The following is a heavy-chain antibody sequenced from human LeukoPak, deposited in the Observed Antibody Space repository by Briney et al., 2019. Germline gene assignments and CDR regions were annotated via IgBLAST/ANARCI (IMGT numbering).Heavy chain of an antibody. V-gene: IGHV1-2*02. CDR3: ARGSWNAVLLWFGELLSFDLGY. Sequence: ASVKVSCKASGYTFTGYYMHWVRQAPGQGLEWMGWINPNSGGTNYAQKFQGRVTMTRDTSISTAYMELSRLRSDDTAVYYCARGSWNAVLLWFGELLSFDLGYWGQGTLVTVSS. D-gene: IGHD3-10*01. CDR1: GYTFTGYY. J-gene: IGHJ4*02. CDR2: INPNSGGT.